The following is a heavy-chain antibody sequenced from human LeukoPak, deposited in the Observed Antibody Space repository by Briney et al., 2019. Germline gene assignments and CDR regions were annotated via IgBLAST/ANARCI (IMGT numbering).Heavy chain of an antibody. CDR1: GFTFSSYG. V-gene: IGHV3-30*18. Sequence: GGSLRLSCAASGFTFSSYGMHWVRQAPGKGLEWVAVISYDGSNKYYADSVKGRFTISRDNSKNTLYLHMNSLRAEDTAVYYCAKDRRQLEPNWFDPWGQGTLVTVSS. J-gene: IGHJ5*02. CDR2: ISYDGSNK. D-gene: IGHD6-6*01. CDR3: AKDRRQLEPNWFDP.